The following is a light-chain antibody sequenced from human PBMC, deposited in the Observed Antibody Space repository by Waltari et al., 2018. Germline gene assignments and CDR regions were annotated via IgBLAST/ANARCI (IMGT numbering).Light chain of an antibody. CDR3: QQYYNTPLT. Sequence: DIVMTLSPESLAVSLGERATINCKTSASVLYSSNNKNHLAWYQQKPGQPPKLLIYWASTRESGVPERFSGSGSETDFTLTVTSLQAEDVAVYYCQQYYNTPLTFGGGTKVEIK. CDR1: ASVLYSSNNKNH. J-gene: IGKJ4*01. CDR2: WAS. V-gene: IGKV4-1*01.